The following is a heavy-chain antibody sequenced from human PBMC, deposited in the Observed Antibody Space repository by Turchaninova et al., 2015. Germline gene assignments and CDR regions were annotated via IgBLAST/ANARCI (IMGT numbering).Heavy chain of an antibody. CDR3: ARDSPYGGTDAFDI. D-gene: IGHD4-23*01. CDR1: GGSVSSANHA. V-gene: IGHV4-61*01. Sequence: QVQLQESGPGLVKPSETRSLTCTVSGGSVSSANHAWSWIRQPPGKGLEWIGYGYYSGNTNYNPSLKSRVTISIATSKNQFSLRLSSVTAADTAVYYCARDSPYGGTDAFDIWGQGTMVTVSS. J-gene: IGHJ3*02. CDR2: GYYSGNT.